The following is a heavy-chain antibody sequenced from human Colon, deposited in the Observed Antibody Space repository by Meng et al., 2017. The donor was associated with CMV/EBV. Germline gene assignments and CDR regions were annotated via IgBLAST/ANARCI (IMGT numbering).Heavy chain of an antibody. CDR3: ARGSWASDHSGYYRH. Sequence: SETLSLTCTVSGAPISSYYWTWIRQPPGKGLEYIGPIFYTGSTNYNPSLKSRVTISVDTSKIQFSLTLNSVTAADTAVYYCARGSWASDHSGYYRHWGQGTLVSVSS. V-gene: IGHV4-59*01. J-gene: IGHJ1*01. D-gene: IGHD3-3*01. CDR2: IFYTGST. CDR1: GAPISSYY.